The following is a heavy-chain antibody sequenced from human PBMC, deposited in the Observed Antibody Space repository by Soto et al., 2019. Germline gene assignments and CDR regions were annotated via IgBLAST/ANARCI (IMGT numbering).Heavy chain of an antibody. J-gene: IGHJ4*02. CDR1: GFTFSSYG. D-gene: IGHD4-4*01. V-gene: IGHV3-30*18. CDR2: ISYDGSNK. CDR3: AKGDYSNYVLDY. Sequence: QVQLVESGGGVVQPGRSLRLSCAASGFTFSSYGMHWVRQAPGKGLEWVAVISYDGSNKYYADSVKGRFTISRDNSKNTLYLQMNSLRAEDTAVYYCAKGDYSNYVLDYWGQGTLVTVSS.